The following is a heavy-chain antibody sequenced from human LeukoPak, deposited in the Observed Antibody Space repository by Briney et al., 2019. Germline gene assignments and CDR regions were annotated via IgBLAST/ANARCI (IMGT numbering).Heavy chain of an antibody. J-gene: IGHJ4*02. CDR3: ARGNSNFDY. V-gene: IGHV3-20*01. D-gene: IGHD4-23*01. CDR2: INRNGGST. Sequence: GGSLRLSCAASGFTSDDYGMSWVRQAPGKGLEWVSGINRNGGSTGYADSVKGRFTISSDYAKNSLYLQMNSLRAEDTALYHCARGNSNFDYWGQGTLVTVSS. CDR1: GFTSDDYG.